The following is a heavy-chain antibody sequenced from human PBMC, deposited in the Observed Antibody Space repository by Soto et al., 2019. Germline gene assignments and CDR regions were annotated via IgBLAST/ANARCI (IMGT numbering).Heavy chain of an antibody. CDR1: GDSVSSDSAA. Sequence: SQTLSLTCAISGDSVSSDSAAWSWIRQSPSRGLEWLGRTYYRSKWNNDYAVSVNSRIAINPDTSKNQFSLQLYSLTPEDTAVYSCAGLSSFRGMDVWGRGTTVAFYS. CDR3: AGLSSFRGMDV. V-gene: IGHV6-1*01. J-gene: IGHJ6*02. D-gene: IGHD3-16*01. CDR2: TYYRSKWNN.